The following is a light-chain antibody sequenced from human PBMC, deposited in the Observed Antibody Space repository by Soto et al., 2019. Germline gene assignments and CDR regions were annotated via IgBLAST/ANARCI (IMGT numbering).Light chain of an antibody. CDR2: GAS. J-gene: IGKJ5*01. Sequence: IVLAHSPGTLSFSPGEIATLSVRAIQSVSSSYLAWYQQNPGQAPRLLIYGASSRAPGIPDRFSGSGSGTDFTLTISRLEPEDFAVYYCQQYGSSPPITFGQGTRLEI. CDR1: QSVSSSY. CDR3: QQYGSSPPIT. V-gene: IGKV3-20*01.